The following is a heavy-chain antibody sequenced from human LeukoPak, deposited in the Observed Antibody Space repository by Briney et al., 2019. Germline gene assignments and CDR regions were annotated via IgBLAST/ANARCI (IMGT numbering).Heavy chain of an antibody. V-gene: IGHV3-23*01. J-gene: IGHJ4*02. D-gene: IGHD4-23*01. CDR3: AKHPSVGNFEY. Sequence: GGSLRLSCAASGFTFNNYAMSWVRQAPGKGLEWVSAISGSGGTYYADSVKGRFIISRDNSKNTLYLQMNSPRAEDTAIYYCAKHPSVGNFEYRGQGTLVTVSS. CDR2: ISGSGGT. CDR1: GFTFNNYA.